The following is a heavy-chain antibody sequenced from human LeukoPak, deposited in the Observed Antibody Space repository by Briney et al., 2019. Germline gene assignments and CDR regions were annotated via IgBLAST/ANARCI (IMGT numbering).Heavy chain of an antibody. D-gene: IGHD2-2*01. CDR1: GYTFTSYG. Sequence: ASVKVSCKASGYTFTSYGISWVRQAPGQGLEWMGWISAYNGNTNYAQKLQGRVTMTTDTSMSTAYMELRSLRSDDTAVYHCASVPAAKSPPDYWGQGTLVTVSS. CDR3: ASVPAAKSPPDY. V-gene: IGHV1-18*01. CDR2: ISAYNGNT. J-gene: IGHJ4*02.